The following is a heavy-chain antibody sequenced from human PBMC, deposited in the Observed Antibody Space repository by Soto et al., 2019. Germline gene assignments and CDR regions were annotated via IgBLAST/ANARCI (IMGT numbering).Heavy chain of an antibody. CDR2: IFYNGRT. J-gene: IGHJ5*01. V-gene: IGHV4-39*01. Sequence: QVPLQDSGPGLVKSSETLSLTCSVSGGSVSSPNYFWVWVRRAPGKGPEWIGNIFYNGRTDYNPSLQSRVTISVDTSKNQFSLKLGSVTAADTAIYYCARGAMSADDQSDWFDSWGHGTLVTVSS. CDR1: GGSVSSPNYF. D-gene: IGHD5-12*01. CDR3: ARGAMSADDQSDWFDS.